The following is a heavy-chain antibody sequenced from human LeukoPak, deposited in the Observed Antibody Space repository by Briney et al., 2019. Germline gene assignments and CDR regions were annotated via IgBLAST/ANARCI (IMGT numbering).Heavy chain of an antibody. V-gene: IGHV3-74*01. D-gene: IGHD3-16*01. J-gene: IGHJ4*02. CDR1: GVSPGTYW. CDR2: INSDGSST. CDR3: ASPVVSERLIKY. Sequence: RGALRLSCAPSGVSPGTYWMHWVCQAPGKGLGRVSRINSDGSSTSYADSVKGRFTISRDISKNTRYLQRSRRRVEDTAVYYCASPVVSERLIKYWGQGTLVTVSS.